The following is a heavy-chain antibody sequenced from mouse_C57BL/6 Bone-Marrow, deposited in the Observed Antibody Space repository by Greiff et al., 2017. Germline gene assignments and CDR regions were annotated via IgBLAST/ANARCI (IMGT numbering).Heavy chain of an antibody. CDR1: GFTFSNYW. V-gene: IGHV6-3*01. CDR2: IRLKSDNYAT. CDR3: TPVYWYFDV. J-gene: IGHJ1*03. Sequence: EVKVEASGGGLVQPGGSMKLSCVASGFTFSNYWMNWVRQSPAKGLEWVAQIRLKSDNYATHYAESVKGRFTISRDDSKSSVYLQMNNLRAEDTGIYYCTPVYWYFDVWGTGTTVTVSS.